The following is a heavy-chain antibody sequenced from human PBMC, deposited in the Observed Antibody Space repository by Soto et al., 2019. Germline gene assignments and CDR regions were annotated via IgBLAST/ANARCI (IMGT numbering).Heavy chain of an antibody. Sequence: PGGSLRLSCAASGFTFSNAWMSWVRQAPGKGLEWVGRIKSKTDGGTTDYAAPVKGRFTISRDDSKNTLYLQMNSLKTEDTAVYYCTVDYGSGPVDYWGQGXLVTVYS. D-gene: IGHD3-10*01. V-gene: IGHV3-15*01. CDR2: IKSKTDGGTT. J-gene: IGHJ4*02. CDR1: GFTFSNAW. CDR3: TVDYGSGPVDY.